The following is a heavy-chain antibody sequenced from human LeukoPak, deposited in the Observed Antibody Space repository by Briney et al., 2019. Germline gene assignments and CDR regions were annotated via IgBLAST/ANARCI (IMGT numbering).Heavy chain of an antibody. CDR2: INLNSGGT. J-gene: IGHJ4*02. CDR1: GYTFTAYY. Sequence: ASVKVSCKASGYTFTAYYMHWVRQAPGQGLEWMGWINLNSGGTNSAQKFQGRVIMTRDTSISAAYMELSRLGSDDTAVYYCARVAGGDWYYFDFWGQGTLVTVSS. CDR3: ARVAGGDWYYFDF. D-gene: IGHD2-21*02. V-gene: IGHV1-2*02.